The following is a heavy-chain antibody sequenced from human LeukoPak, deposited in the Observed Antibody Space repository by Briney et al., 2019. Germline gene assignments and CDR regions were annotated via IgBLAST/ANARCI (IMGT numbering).Heavy chain of an antibody. CDR3: ARSDQGPEE. Sequence: GGSLRLSCATTGFTFSNYWMNWVRQAPGKGLEWVAIVNTEGREKHYVDSVRGRFIVSRDNAKNSLYLQITSLRGDDTALYYCARSDQGPEEWGQGTLVTVSS. D-gene: IGHD2-2*01. V-gene: IGHV3-7*01. J-gene: IGHJ4*02. CDR2: VNTEGREK. CDR1: GFTFSNYW.